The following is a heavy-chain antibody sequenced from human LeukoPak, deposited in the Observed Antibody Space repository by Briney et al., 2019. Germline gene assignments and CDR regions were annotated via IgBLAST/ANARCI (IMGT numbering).Heavy chain of an antibody. CDR1: GGSFSSGSHY. D-gene: IGHD3-10*01. Sequence: SETQSLTCTVSGGSFSSGSHYWGWIRQPPGKGLEWIGSIYYSGSSYYNPSLKSRVTISVDASKNQFSLNLSSVTAADTAVYYCARLSYGSGSHYNFYFDFWGQGTLVTVSA. CDR3: ARLSYGSGSHYNFYFDF. CDR2: IYYSGSS. V-gene: IGHV4-39*01. J-gene: IGHJ4*02.